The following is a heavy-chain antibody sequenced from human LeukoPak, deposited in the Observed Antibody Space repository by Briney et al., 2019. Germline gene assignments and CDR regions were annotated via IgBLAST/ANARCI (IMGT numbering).Heavy chain of an antibody. D-gene: IGHD3-3*01. CDR1: GFTFSDYY. CDR2: ISSSGSTI. V-gene: IGHV3-11*04. CDR3: ARDSDFWSGYYTGFDY. Sequence: GGSLRLSCAASGFTFSDYYMSWIRQAPGKGLEWVSYISSSGSTIYYADSVKGRFTISRDNSKNTLYLQMNSLRAEDTAVYYCARDSDFWSGYYTGFDYWGQGTLVTVSS. J-gene: IGHJ4*02.